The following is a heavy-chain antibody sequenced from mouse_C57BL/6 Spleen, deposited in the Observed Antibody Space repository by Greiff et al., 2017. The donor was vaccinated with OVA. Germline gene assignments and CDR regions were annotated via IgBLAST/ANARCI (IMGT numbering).Heavy chain of an antibody. CDR2: IYPRSGNN. CDR3: ARSGWDGAYYFDY. Sequence: QVQLKQSGAELARPGASVKLSCKASGYTFTSYGISWVKQRTGQGLEWIGEIYPRSGNNYYNEKFKGKATLTADKSSSTAYMELRSLTSEDSAVYFCARSGWDGAYYFDYWGQGTTLTVSS. V-gene: IGHV1-81*01. J-gene: IGHJ2*01. CDR1: GYTFTSYG. D-gene: IGHD4-1*01.